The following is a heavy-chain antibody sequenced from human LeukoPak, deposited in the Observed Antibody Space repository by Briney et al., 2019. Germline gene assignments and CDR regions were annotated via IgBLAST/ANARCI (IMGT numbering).Heavy chain of an antibody. V-gene: IGHV6-1*01. CDR1: GDSVSSDSAA. J-gene: IGHJ4*02. D-gene: IGHD1-26*01. CDR2: TYFRSKWYY. CDR3: ARDPVGGSTIFDS. Sequence: TSQTLSLTCAISGDSVSSDSAAWNWIRQSPSRGLEWLARTYFRSKWYYGYALAVKGRITINPDTSKNQFSLQLNSVTPEDTAVYFCARDPVGGSTIFDSWGQGTLVTVSS.